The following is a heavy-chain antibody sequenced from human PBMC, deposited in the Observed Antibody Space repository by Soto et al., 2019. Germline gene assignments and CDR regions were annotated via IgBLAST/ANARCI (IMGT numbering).Heavy chain of an antibody. CDR1: GGSSSSTSYY. CDR3: ARGGISHWAYFYYMDV. V-gene: IGHV4-39*07. CDR2: IYSSGSI. J-gene: IGHJ6*03. D-gene: IGHD2-21*01. Sequence: SETLSLTCTVSGGSSSSTSYYWGWIRQPPGKGLEWIGSIYSSGSINYNPSLKSRVTMSVDTSKNQFSLTLNSVTAADTATYYCARGGISHWAYFYYMDVWDRGTTVTVSS.